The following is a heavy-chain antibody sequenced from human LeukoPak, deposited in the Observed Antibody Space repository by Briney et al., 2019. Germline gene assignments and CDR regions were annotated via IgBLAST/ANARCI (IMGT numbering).Heavy chain of an antibody. Sequence: ASVKVSCKVSGYTLTELSMHWVRQAPGKGLEWMGGFDPEDGETIYAQKFQGRVTMTEDTSTDTAYMELSSLRSEDTAVYYYATDRGDSSGYFDWGQGTLVTVSS. CDR3: ATDRGDSSGYFD. CDR1: GYTLTELS. J-gene: IGHJ4*02. D-gene: IGHD3-22*01. CDR2: FDPEDGET. V-gene: IGHV1-24*01.